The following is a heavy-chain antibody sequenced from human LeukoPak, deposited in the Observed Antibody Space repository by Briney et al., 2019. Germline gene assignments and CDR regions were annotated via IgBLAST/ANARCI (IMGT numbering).Heavy chain of an antibody. CDR2: IIPILGIA. D-gene: IGHD3-22*01. Sequence: ASVKVSCKASGGTFSSYAISWVRQAPGQGLEWMGRIIPILGIANYAQKFQGRVTITADKSTSIAYMELSSLRSEDTAVYYCAIPTYYYDSSGYEDAFDIWGQGTMVTVSS. CDR1: GGTFSSYA. CDR3: AIPTYYYDSSGYEDAFDI. J-gene: IGHJ3*02. V-gene: IGHV1-69*04.